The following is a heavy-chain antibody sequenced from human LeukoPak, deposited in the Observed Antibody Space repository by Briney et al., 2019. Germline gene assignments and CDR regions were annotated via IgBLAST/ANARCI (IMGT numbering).Heavy chain of an antibody. J-gene: IGHJ4*02. CDR1: GYSLSSGYY. CDR2: IYHSGST. D-gene: IGHD4/OR15-4a*01. Sequence: SETLSLTCTVSGYSLSSGYYWGWIRQPPGKALKWIGTIYHSGSTYYNTSLKSQVTISVATSKHKFTFKLDCVTAAETALYYFARDGARDYWGQGTLVTVSS. CDR3: ARDGARDY. V-gene: IGHV4-38-2*02.